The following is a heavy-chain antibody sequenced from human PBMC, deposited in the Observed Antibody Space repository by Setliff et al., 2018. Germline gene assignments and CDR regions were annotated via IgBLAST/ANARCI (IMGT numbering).Heavy chain of an antibody. CDR1: GFTFSTHA. CDR2: IWSDGNNQ. CDR3: ARAPDYGEIDF. J-gene: IGHJ4*02. Sequence: GGSLRLSCGASGFTFSTHAMHWVRQAPGKGLEWVAMIWSDGNNQFYPGSVKGRFTVSRDNAMNSLYLQMNSLRAEDTAIYYCARAPDYGEIDFWGQGTLVTVSS. V-gene: IGHV3-33*01. D-gene: IGHD4-17*01.